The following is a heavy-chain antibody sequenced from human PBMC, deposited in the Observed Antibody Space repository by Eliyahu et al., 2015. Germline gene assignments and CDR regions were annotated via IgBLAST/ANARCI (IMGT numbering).Heavy chain of an antibody. J-gene: IGHJ3*02. Sequence: QAPGKXXEWVAVISYDGSNKYYADSVKGRFTISRDNSKNTLYLQMNSLRAEDTAVYYCAKADRVDYYDSSGYFFDIWGQGTMVTVSS. CDR2: ISYDGSNK. CDR3: AKADRVDYYDSSGYFFDI. D-gene: IGHD3-22*01. V-gene: IGHV3-30*18.